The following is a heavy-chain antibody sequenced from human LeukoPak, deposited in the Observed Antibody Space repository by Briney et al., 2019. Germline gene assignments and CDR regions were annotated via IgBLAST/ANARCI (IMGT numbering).Heavy chain of an antibody. D-gene: IGHD6-19*01. CDR1: GFTFSSYS. J-gene: IGHJ4*02. CDR3: ARDSYSSGWFLDDY. CDR2: ISSSSSTI. Sequence: GGSLRLSCAASGFTFSSYSMNWVRQAPGKGLEWVSYISSSSSTIYYADSVKGRFTISRDNAKNSLYLQMNSLRAEDTAVYYCARDSYSSGWFLDDYWGQGTLVTVSS. V-gene: IGHV3-48*01.